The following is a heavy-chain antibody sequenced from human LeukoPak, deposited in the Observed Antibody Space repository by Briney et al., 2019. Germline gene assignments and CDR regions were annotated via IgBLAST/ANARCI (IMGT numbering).Heavy chain of an antibody. CDR1: GGSISSYY. CDR2: IYYSGST. D-gene: IGHD6-13*01. Sequence: SETLSLTCTVSGGSISSYYWSWIRQPPGKGLEWIGYIYYSGSTNYNPSLKSRVTISVDTSKNQFSLKLSSVTAADTAVYYCARRLIAAAATDYWGQGTLVTVSS. CDR3: ARRLIAAAATDY. V-gene: IGHV4-59*12. J-gene: IGHJ4*02.